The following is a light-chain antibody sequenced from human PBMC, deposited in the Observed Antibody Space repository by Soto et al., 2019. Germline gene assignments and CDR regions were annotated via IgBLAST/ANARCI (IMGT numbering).Light chain of an antibody. J-gene: IGLJ1*01. V-gene: IGLV2-8*01. Sequence: QSVLTQPPSASGSPGQSFTISCTGTSSDVGGYNYVSWYQQHPGKAPKVIIYDVNKRPSGVPYRFSGSKSGNTASLTISGLQAEDEADYLCCSYAGTYKRVFGNGKKVTV. CDR1: SSDVGGYNY. CDR2: DVN. CDR3: CSYAGTYKRV.